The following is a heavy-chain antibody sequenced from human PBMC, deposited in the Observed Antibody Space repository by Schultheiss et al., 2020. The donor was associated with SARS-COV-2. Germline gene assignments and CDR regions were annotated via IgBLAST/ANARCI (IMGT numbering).Heavy chain of an antibody. D-gene: IGHD5-18*01. J-gene: IGHJ4*02. CDR1: GGSISSYY. V-gene: IGHV4-59*01. CDR3: TRGTGGYRFDS. Sequence: SETLSLTCTVSGGSISSYYWSWIRQPPGKGLEWIGYIYYSGSTNYNPSLKSRVTISVDTSKNQFSLKLSSVTAADTAVYYCTRGTGGYRFDSWGQGTLVTVSS. CDR2: IYYSGST.